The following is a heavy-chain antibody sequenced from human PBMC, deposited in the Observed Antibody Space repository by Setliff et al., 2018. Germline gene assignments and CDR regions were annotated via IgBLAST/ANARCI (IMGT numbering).Heavy chain of an antibody. V-gene: IGHV1-69*05. D-gene: IGHD5-18*01. CDR1: GGTFSSYG. CDR2: TIPMFGTT. J-gene: IGHJ6*03. CDR3: AREGVDTRSSTDYRYYMDV. Sequence: GASVKVSCKASGGTFSSYGITWVRQAPGQGLEWMGGTIPMFGTTNYAQKFQGRVTIITDASTSTSHMALSSLTSADTAVYYCAREGVDTRSSTDYRYYMDVWGKGTTVTVSS.